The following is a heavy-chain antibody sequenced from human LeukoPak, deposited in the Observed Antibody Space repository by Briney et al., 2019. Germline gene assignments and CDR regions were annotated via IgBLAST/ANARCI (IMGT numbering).Heavy chain of an antibody. Sequence: GGSLRLSCAASGSTFSSYEMNWVRQAPGKGLEWVSHISGSGTIIYYADSVRGRFTISRDNAKNSLYLQMNSLRAEDTAVYYCARAMTSWGQGTLVTVSS. CDR2: ISGSGTII. D-gene: IGHD4-11*01. CDR3: ARAMTS. J-gene: IGHJ4*02. CDR1: GSTFSSYE. V-gene: IGHV3-48*03.